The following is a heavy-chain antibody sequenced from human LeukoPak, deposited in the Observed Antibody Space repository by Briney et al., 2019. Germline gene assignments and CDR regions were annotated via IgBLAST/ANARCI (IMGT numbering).Heavy chain of an antibody. CDR1: GGSISSSSYY. V-gene: IGHV4-39*01. J-gene: IGHJ4*02. Sequence: SETLSLTCTVSGGSISSSSYYWGWIRQPPGKGLEWIGSIYYSGSTYYNPSLKSRVTISVDTSKNQFSLKLSSVTAADTAVYYCARSVSNYFDYWGQGTLVPVSS. CDR3: ARSVSNYFDY. CDR2: IYYSGST.